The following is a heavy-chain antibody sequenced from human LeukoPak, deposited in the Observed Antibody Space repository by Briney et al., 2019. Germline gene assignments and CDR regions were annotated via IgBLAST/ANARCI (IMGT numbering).Heavy chain of an antibody. V-gene: IGHV4-59*01. CDR2: IYYSGST. D-gene: IGHD2-15*01. Sequence: SETLSLTCTVSGGSINTSNWSWIRQPPGKGLEWIGYIYYSGSTNYNPSLKSRVTISVDTSKNQFSLKLSSVTAADTAVYYCAREATTLSYYDSRGQGTLVTVSS. CDR3: AREATTLSYYDS. CDR1: GGSINTSN. J-gene: IGHJ4*02.